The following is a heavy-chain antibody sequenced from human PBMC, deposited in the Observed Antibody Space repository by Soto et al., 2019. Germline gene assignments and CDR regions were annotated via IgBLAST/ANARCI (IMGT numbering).Heavy chain of an antibody. Sequence: GESLKISCQGSGYSFTTYWIAWVRQMPGKGLEWMGRIDPSDSYTNYNPPFQGHVTISVDKSISTAYLQWSSLKASDTAMYYCARLYGGNSGMDVWGQGTTVTSP. CDR3: ARLYGGNSGMDV. CDR1: GYSFTTYW. D-gene: IGHD4-17*01. J-gene: IGHJ6*02. V-gene: IGHV5-10-1*01. CDR2: IDPSDSYT.